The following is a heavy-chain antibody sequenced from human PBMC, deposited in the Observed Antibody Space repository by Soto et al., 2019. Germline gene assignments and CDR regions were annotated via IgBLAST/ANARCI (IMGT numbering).Heavy chain of an antibody. V-gene: IGHV3-53*01. Sequence: EVQLVQSGGGLIQPGGSLRLSCAASEFIVSSNQMNWVRQAPGKGLEWVSAFYGDGSSHHADSVKGRFTISRDNAKNSLYMQMTSLRAEDTAVYYCARDQVGPLYYYYYGMDVWGQGTTVTVSS. CDR1: EFIVSSNQ. D-gene: IGHD1-26*01. CDR3: ARDQVGPLYYYYYGMDV. CDR2: FYGDGSS. J-gene: IGHJ6*02.